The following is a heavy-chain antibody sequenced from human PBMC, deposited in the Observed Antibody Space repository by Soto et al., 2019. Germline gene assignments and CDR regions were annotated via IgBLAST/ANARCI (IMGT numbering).Heavy chain of an antibody. J-gene: IGHJ6*03. CDR2: INHSGGT. Sequence: PSEALPLTWGVSGGFLSGCYRSWSRQPPEKGLDWIGEINHSGGTNCNPSLKSRVTISVDTSKNQFSLKLSSVTAADTAVYYCARASTRPLKAAAGTGTSYYYYMNVWGKGTTVT. CDR1: GGFLSGCY. CDR3: ARASTRPLKAAAGTGTSYYYYMNV. V-gene: IGHV4-34*01. D-gene: IGHD6-13*01.